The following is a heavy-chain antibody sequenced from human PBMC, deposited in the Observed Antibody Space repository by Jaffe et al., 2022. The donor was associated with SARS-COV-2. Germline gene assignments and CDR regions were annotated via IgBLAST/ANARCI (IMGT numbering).Heavy chain of an antibody. CDR1: GYTFTGYY. Sequence: QVQLVQSGAEVKKPGASVKVSCKASGYTFTGYYMHWVRQAPGQGLEWMGWINPNSGGTNYAQKFQGRVTMTRDTSISTAYMELSRLRSDDTAVYYCARDLGALRFLEWSDGGHYYGMDVWGQGTTVTVSS. D-gene: IGHD3-3*01. J-gene: IGHJ6*02. CDR2: INPNSGGT. V-gene: IGHV1-2*02. CDR3: ARDLGALRFLEWSDGGHYYGMDV.